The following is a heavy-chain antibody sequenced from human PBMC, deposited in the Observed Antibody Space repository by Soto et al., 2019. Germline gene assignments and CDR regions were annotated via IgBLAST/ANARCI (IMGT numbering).Heavy chain of an antibody. J-gene: IGHJ6*02. CDR1: GFTFSSYS. D-gene: IGHD6-13*01. V-gene: IGHV3-21*01. CDR2: ISSSSSYI. Sequence: PGGSLRLSCAASGFTFSSYSMNWVRQAPGKGLEWVSSISSSSSYIYYADSVKGRFTISRDNAKNSLYLQMNSLRAEDTAVYYCXRDDGSSWSYYYYGMDVWGQGTTVTVSS. CDR3: XRDDGSSWSYYYYGMDV.